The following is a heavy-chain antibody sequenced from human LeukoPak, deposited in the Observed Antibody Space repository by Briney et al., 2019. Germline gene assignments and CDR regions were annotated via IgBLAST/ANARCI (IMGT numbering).Heavy chain of an antibody. CDR2: ISAAGGDR. V-gene: IGHV3-23*01. CDR3: AKGYSNAARFDS. Sequence: GGSLRLSCAATGFTFSSSAMSWVRKAPGKGLEWVSAISAAGGDRYYAASVKGRLTISRDNSKSTLYLQMDSLRPEDTATYYCAKGYSNAARFDSWGQGTLVIVSA. D-gene: IGHD1-26*01. CDR1: GFTFSSSA. J-gene: IGHJ4*02.